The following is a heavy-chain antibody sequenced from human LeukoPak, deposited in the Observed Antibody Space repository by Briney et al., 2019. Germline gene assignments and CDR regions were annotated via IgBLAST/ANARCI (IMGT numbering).Heavy chain of an antibody. D-gene: IGHD3-22*01. CDR2: IYYSGST. CDR3: ARTRLNYYDSRGYYFDY. J-gene: IGHJ4*02. V-gene: IGHV4-59*01. CDR1: GGSISSYY. Sequence: SETLSLTCTVSGGSISSYYWSWIRQPPGKGLEWIGYIYYSGSTNYNPSLKSRVTISVDTSRNQFSLKLSSVTAADTAVYYCARTRLNYYDSRGYYFDYWGQGTLVTVSS.